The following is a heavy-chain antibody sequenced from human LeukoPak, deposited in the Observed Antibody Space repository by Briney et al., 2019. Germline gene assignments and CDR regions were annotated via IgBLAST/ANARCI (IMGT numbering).Heavy chain of an antibody. CDR1: GFTFSSCG. J-gene: IGHJ3*02. Sequence: GGSLRLSCAASGFTFSSCGMHWVRQAPGKGLEWVAVISYDGSNKYYADSVKGRFTISRDNSKNTLYLQMNSLRAEDTAVYYCAKVLGSGSYYNAFDIWGQGTMVTVSS. D-gene: IGHD3-10*01. CDR3: AKVLGSGSYYNAFDI. V-gene: IGHV3-30*18. CDR2: ISYDGSNK.